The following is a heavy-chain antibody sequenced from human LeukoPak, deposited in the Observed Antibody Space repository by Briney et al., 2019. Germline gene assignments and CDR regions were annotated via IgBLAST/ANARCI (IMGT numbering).Heavy chain of an antibody. Sequence: SVKVSCKASGGTCSSYVISWVRQAPGQGLEWMGRIIPIPGIANYAQKFQGRLTITADKSTSTAYMELSSLRSEDTAVYYCATDRGRGSYDYWGQGTLVTVSS. D-gene: IGHD1-26*01. CDR3: ATDRGRGSYDY. V-gene: IGHV1-69*04. CDR1: GGTCSSYV. CDR2: IIPIPGIA. J-gene: IGHJ4*02.